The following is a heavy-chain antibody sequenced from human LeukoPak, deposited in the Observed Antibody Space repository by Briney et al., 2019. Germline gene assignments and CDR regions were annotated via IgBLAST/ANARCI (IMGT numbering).Heavy chain of an antibody. Sequence: PGGSLRLSCAASGFTFSDYYMSWIRQAPGKGLVWVSRINSDGSSTSYADSVKGRFTISRDNAKNTLYLQMNSLRAEDTAVYYCARDIVLFDYWGQGTLVTVSS. CDR2: INSDGSST. CDR3: ARDIVLFDY. D-gene: IGHD2-15*01. CDR1: GFTFSDYY. J-gene: IGHJ4*02. V-gene: IGHV3-74*01.